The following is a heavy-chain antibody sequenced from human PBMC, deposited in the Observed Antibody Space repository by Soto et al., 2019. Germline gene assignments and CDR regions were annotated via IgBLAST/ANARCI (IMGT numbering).Heavy chain of an antibody. D-gene: IGHD1-1*01. CDR1: GFTFSSYG. CDR2: IWYDGSNK. J-gene: IGHJ4*02. CDR3: ARVAKLEAYYFDY. Sequence: PGGSLRLSCAASGFTFSSYGMHWVRQAPGKGLEWVAVIWYDGSNKYYADSVKGRFTISRDNSKNTLYLQMNSLRAEDTAVYYCARVAKLEAYYFDYWGQGTLVTVSS. V-gene: IGHV3-33*01.